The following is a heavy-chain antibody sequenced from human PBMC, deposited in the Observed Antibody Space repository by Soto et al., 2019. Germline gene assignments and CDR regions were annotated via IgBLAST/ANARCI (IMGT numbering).Heavy chain of an antibody. V-gene: IGHV3-30-3*01. D-gene: IGHD6-13*01. Sequence: QEHLVESGGGVVQPGRSLRLSCAASGFTFSNYAIHWVRQAPGKGLEWLALISFDGGTKYYADSVKGRFTLSRDNSKNTVSVEMNSLRDDDSAVYYCARRAAADVLSVAFDMWGHGTMVIVSS. CDR1: GFTFSNYA. CDR3: ARRAAADVLSVAFDM. CDR2: ISFDGGTK. J-gene: IGHJ3*02.